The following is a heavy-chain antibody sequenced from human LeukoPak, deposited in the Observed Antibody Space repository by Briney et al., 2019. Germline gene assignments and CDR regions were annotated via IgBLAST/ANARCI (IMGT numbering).Heavy chain of an antibody. CDR3: TRDPHALDY. J-gene: IGHJ4*02. CDR2: IHKSGGTI. CDR1: GFTFSSYS. Sequence: GGSLRLSCAASGFTFSSYSMNWVRQAPGKGLEWVSYIHKSGGTIYYADSVRGRFTISRDSATSSLYLQMNSLRAEDTAVCYCTRDPHALDYWGQGTLVTVSS. V-gene: IGHV3-48*01.